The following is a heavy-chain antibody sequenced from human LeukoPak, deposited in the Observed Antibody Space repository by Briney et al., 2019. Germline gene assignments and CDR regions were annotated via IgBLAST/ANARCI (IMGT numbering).Heavy chain of an antibody. CDR1: GYTFTSYY. V-gene: IGHV1-46*01. D-gene: IGHD5/OR15-5a*01. Sequence: ASVKVSCKASGYTFTSYYMHWVRQAPGQGLEWMGIINPSGGSTSYAQKFQGRVTITADKSTSTAYMELSSLRSEDTAVYYCARAPDVWADQYYYYYMDVWGKGTTVTVSS. J-gene: IGHJ6*03. CDR3: ARAPDVWADQYYYYYMDV. CDR2: INPSGGST.